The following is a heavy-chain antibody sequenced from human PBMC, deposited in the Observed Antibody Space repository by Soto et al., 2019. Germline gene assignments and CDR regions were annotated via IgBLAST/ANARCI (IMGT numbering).Heavy chain of an antibody. CDR3: ASSSYGDYVYFDY. V-gene: IGHV4-4*02. Sequence: PSETLSLTCAVSGGSISSSNWWSWVRQPPGKGLEWIGEIYHSGSTNYNPSLKSRVTISVDKSKNQFSLKLSSVTAADTAVYYCASSSYGDYVYFDYWGQGTLVTVSS. J-gene: IGHJ4*02. CDR1: GGSISSSNW. CDR2: IYHSGST. D-gene: IGHD4-17*01.